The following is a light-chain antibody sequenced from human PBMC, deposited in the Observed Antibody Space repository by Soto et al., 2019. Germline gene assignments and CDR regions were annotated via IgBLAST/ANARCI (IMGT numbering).Light chain of an antibody. Sequence: QSVLTQPASVSASPGQSITISCTGTSSDVGAFNYVSWFQQHPGEAPKLMIYEVNNRPSGVSNRFSASKSGNTASLTISGLQAEDEADYYCSSYTTSSTWVFGGGTKLTVL. CDR1: SSDVGAFNY. V-gene: IGLV2-14*01. CDR3: SSYTTSSTWV. CDR2: EVN. J-gene: IGLJ3*02.